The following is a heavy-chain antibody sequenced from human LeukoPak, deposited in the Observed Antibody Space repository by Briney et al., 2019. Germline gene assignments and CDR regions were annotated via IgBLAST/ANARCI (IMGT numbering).Heavy chain of an antibody. J-gene: IGHJ4*02. D-gene: IGHD4-17*01. CDR1: GFTFSSYW. Sequence: GGSLRLSCAASGFTFSSYWMSWVRQAPGKGLEWVANIKRDGSEKYYVDSVKGRFTISRDNAKNSLYLQMNSLRAEDTAVYYCARGGLSTYGDYFGVDYWGQGTLVTVSS. CDR3: ARGGLSTYGDYFGVDY. V-gene: IGHV3-7*01. CDR2: IKRDGSEK.